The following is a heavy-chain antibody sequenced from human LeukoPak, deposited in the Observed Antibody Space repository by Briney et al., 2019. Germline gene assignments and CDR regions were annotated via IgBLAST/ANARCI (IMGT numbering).Heavy chain of an antibody. CDR1: GYSISSGYY. Sequence: SETLSLTCAVSGYSISSGYYWGWIRQPPGKGLEWIGSIYHSGSTYYNLSLKSRVTISVDTSKNQFSLKLSSVTAADTAVYYCARYSSSWYYFDYWGQGTLVTVSS. CDR2: IYHSGST. CDR3: ARYSSSWYYFDY. D-gene: IGHD6-13*01. J-gene: IGHJ4*02. V-gene: IGHV4-38-2*01.